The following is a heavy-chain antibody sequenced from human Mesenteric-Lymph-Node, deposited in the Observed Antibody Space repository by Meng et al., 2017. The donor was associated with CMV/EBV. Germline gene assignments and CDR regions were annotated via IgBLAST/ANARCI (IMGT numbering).Heavy chain of an antibody. V-gene: IGHV4-61*01. CDR1: RCSVSSGSYY. CDR2: IYYSGST. Sequence: VSRCSVSSGSYYWRWIRQPPGTRLEWIGYIYYSGSTHYNPSLKSRVTISVDTSKNQFSLKLSSVTAADTAVYYCARVGFRFGELIDYWGQGTLVTVSS. J-gene: IGHJ4*02. D-gene: IGHD3-10*01. CDR3: ARVGFRFGELIDY.